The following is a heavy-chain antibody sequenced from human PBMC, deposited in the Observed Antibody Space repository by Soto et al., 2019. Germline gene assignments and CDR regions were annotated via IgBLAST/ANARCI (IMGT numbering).Heavy chain of an antibody. CDR2: IDWDDDK. CDR1: GFSLSASGMC. V-gene: IGHV2-70*01. Sequence: SGHTLVNTTPTLTLTCTFSGFSLSASGMCVSWIRQPPGKSLEWLALIDWDDDKYYSTSLKTRLTISKDTSKNQVVLTMTNMDPVDTATYYCARLIAVAGTISYYYYCLDVWGQGTTVTVSS. J-gene: IGHJ6*02. D-gene: IGHD6-19*01. CDR3: ARLIAVAGTISYYYYCLDV.